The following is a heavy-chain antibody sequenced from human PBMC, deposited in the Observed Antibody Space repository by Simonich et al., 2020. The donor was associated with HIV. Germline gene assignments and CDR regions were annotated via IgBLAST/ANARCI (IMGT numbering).Heavy chain of an antibody. D-gene: IGHD6-19*01. CDR2: NYPGDSDT. CDR3: VRRMAGTDAFDI. CDR1: GYNFPNYW. V-gene: IGHV5-51*03. Sequence: EVQLVQSGAAVKKPGESLKISCKGSGYNFPNYWIGWVRQMPGKGLEWLGINYPGDSDTTDSPSFQGQVTISADKSISTAYLQWSSLKASDTAMYYCVRRMAGTDAFDIWGQGTMVTVSS. J-gene: IGHJ3*02.